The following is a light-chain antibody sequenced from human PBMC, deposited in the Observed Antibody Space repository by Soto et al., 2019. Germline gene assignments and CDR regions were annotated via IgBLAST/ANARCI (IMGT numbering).Light chain of an antibody. Sequence: QSALTQPASVSGSPGQSVTISCTGTSSDVGGYNYVSWYQHHPGKAPKLMIYDVSNRPSGVSNRFSGSKSGNTASLTISGLQLEDEAEYYCSSYTNRNTSPIVFGTGTKLTVL. CDR1: SSDVGGYNY. CDR2: DVS. V-gene: IGLV2-14*03. J-gene: IGLJ1*01. CDR3: SSYTNRNTSPIV.